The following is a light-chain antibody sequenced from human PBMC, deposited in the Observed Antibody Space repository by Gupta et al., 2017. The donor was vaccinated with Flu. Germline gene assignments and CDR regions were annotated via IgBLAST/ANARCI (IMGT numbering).Light chain of an antibody. Sequence: VLTQTPGTLSLSPGERATLSCRASQSISSSFLGWYQQKPGQAPRLLIYDTSSRATGIPDRFSGSGSGTDFTLTISRLDPEDFAVYYCLYYGMSPYGFGQGTKLEIK. CDR1: QSISSSF. CDR3: LYYGMSPYG. CDR2: DTS. J-gene: IGKJ2*03. V-gene: IGKV3-20*01.